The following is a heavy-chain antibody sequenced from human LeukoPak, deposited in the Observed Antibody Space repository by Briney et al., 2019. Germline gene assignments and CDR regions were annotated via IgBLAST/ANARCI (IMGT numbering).Heavy chain of an antibody. D-gene: IGHD1-26*01. CDR3: ARALGLRGSSDY. CDR1: GYTFTGYY. Sequence: ASVKVSCKASGYTFTGYYMHWVRQAPGQGLEWMGWINPNSGGTNYAQKFQGRVTMTRDTSISTAYMELSSLRSGDTAVYYCARALGLRGSSDYWGQGTLVTVSS. J-gene: IGHJ4*02. V-gene: IGHV1-2*02. CDR2: INPNSGGT.